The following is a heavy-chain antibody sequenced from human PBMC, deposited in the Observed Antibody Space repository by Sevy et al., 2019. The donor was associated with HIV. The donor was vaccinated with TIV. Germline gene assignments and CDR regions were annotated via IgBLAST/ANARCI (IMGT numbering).Heavy chain of an antibody. Sequence: GGSLRLSCTASGFDFRNYGMHWVRQAPDKGLQWLTFIRYDGSTTYYADSVRGRFTISRDNSKNTLFLQMKSLRRGDTAVYYCVKGPHPAVTTSYAMDVWGQGTTVTVSS. D-gene: IGHD4-17*01. V-gene: IGHV3-30*02. CDR3: VKGPHPAVTTSYAMDV. CDR1: GFDFRNYG. J-gene: IGHJ6*02. CDR2: IRYDGSTT.